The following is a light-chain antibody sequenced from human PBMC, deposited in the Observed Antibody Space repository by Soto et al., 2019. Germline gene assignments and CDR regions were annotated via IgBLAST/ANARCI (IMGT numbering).Light chain of an antibody. J-gene: IGLJ1*01. CDR1: SSNIGSNY. CDR2: SNN. V-gene: IGLV1-47*02. CDR3: AAWDDSLGAYV. Sequence: QSVLTQPPSASGTPGQRVTISCSGSSSNIGSNYVYWYQHLPGTAPKLLIHSNNQRPSGGPARFSGSKYATSASLAISGRRYADEDTYYCAAWDDSLGAYVFGTGTKLTVL.